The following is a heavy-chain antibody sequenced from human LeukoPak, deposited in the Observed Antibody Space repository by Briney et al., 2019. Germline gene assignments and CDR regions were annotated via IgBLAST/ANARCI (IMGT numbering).Heavy chain of an antibody. CDR3: ARDLRSGSYMDV. J-gene: IGHJ6*03. CDR1: GGTFSNYA. V-gene: IGHV1-69*13. Sequence: SVKVSCKASGGTFSNYAISWVRQAPGQGLEWMGGITLIFDTPNYAQKFQGRVTITADESTSTAYMELNSLRSEDTAVYYWARDLRSGSYMDVWGKGTTVTISS. D-gene: IGHD6-25*01. CDR2: ITLIFDTP.